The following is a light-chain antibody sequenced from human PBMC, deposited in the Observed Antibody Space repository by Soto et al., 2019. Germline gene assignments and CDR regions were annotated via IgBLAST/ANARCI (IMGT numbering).Light chain of an antibody. CDR2: DAS. Sequence: DIQMTQSPSTLSASVGDRVTITCRASQSISNWLAWYQQKPGKAPKLLIYDASTLQSGVSSRFSGSGSGTEFTLTISNLQPDDFASYYCQHYSNFSVTFGQGTTVDI. CDR1: QSISNW. CDR3: QHYSNFSVT. J-gene: IGKJ1*01. V-gene: IGKV1-5*01.